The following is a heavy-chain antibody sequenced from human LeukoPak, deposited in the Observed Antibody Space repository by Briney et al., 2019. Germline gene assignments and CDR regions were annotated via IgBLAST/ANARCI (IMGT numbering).Heavy chain of an antibody. V-gene: IGHV1-2*02. CDR1: GYTFTGYY. CDR3: ARENYCSGGSCYGYFQH. J-gene: IGHJ1*01. D-gene: IGHD2-15*01. Sequence: ASVKVSCKASGYTFTGYYMHWVRQAPGQGLEWMGWINPNSGGTNYAQKFQGRVTITRDTSISTAYMELSRLRSDDTAVYYCARENYCSGGSCYGYFQHWGQGTLVTVSS. CDR2: INPNSGGT.